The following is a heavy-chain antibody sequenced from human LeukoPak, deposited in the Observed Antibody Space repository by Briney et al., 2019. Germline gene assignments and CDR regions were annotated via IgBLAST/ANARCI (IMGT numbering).Heavy chain of an antibody. CDR3: ARDPATTVVTLDY. D-gene: IGHD4-23*01. J-gene: IGHJ4*02. V-gene: IGHV3-7*01. CDR2: IEQDGSEK. CDR1: GFTFSSYW. Sequence: GGSLRLSCAASGFTFSSYWMSWVRQAPGKGLEWVANIEQDGSEKYYVDSVKGRFTISRDNTKNSLYLQMNSLRAEDTAVYYCARDPATTVVTLDYWGQGTLVTVSS.